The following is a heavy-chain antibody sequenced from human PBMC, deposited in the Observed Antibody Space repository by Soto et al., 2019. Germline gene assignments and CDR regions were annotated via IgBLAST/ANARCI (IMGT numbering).Heavy chain of an antibody. CDR1: GGTFSSYA. J-gene: IGHJ6*02. D-gene: IGHD5-18*01. CDR3: ARQAVGGYSYGYMIYYYGIDV. CDR2: IIPIFGTA. Sequence: SVKVSCKASGGTFSSYAISWVRQAPGQGLEWVGGIIPIFGTANYAQKFQGRVTITADESTSTAYMELSSLRSEDTAVYYCARQAVGGYSYGYMIYYYGIDVWGQVTSVTASS. V-gene: IGHV1-69*13.